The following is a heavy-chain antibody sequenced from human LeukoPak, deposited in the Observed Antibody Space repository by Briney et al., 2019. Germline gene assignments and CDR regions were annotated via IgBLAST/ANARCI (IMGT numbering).Heavy chain of an antibody. CDR2: IHPDGSDK. J-gene: IGHJ4*02. CDR3: ARVRGDYGGISHY. CDR1: GFTFSSYF. Sequence: GGSLRLSCAASGFTFSSYFMNWVRQAPGKGLEWVAKIHPDGSDKYYVDSVKGRFTISRDNAKSSLHLQMNSLRAEDTAVYYCARVRGDYGGISHYWGQGTLVTVSS. D-gene: IGHD4-23*01. V-gene: IGHV3-7*05.